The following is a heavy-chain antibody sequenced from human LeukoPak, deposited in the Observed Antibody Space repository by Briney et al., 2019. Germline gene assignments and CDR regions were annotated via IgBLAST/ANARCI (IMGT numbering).Heavy chain of an antibody. CDR3: ARTSEYTYGPAY. Sequence: SETLSLTCIVSGGSISSSSYYWGWFRQPPGKGLEWIVSIYYSGTTYYKPSLESRVTISVDTSKSQFSLNLSSVTAADTAVYYCARTSEYTYGPAYWGQGTLVT. CDR2: IYYSGTT. D-gene: IGHD5-18*01. J-gene: IGHJ4*02. V-gene: IGHV4-39*01. CDR1: GGSISSSSYY.